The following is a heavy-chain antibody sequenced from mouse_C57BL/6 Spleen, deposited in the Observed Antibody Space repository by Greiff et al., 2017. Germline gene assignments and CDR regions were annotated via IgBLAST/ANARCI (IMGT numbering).Heavy chain of an antibody. J-gene: IGHJ1*03. CDR3: SSPHYGSSYLGHFDV. D-gene: IGHD1-1*01. CDR1: GYTFTGYW. CDR2: ILPGSGRT. Sequence: QVQLKESGAELMKPGASVKLSCKATGYTFTGYWIAWVKQRPGHGLEWIGEILPGSGRTNYNEKFKGKATFTADTSSNTAYMQLSSLTTEGSAIYYYSSPHYGSSYLGHFDVWGTGTTVTVSS. V-gene: IGHV1-9*01.